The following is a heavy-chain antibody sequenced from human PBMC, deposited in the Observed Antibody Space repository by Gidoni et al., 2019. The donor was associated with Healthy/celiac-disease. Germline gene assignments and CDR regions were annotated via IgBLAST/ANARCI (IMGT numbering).Heavy chain of an antibody. CDR1: GGSISSGGYS. CDR3: ARALYDSSGYGYFDY. CDR2: IYHSGST. J-gene: IGHJ4*02. D-gene: IGHD3-22*01. V-gene: IGHV4-30-2*01. Sequence: QLQLQESGSGLVTPSQTLSVTCAVSGGSISSGGYSWSWIRQPPGKGLEWIGYIYHSGSTYYNPSLKSRVTISVDRSKNQFSLKLSSVTAADTAVYYCARALYDSSGYGYFDYWGQGTLVTVSA.